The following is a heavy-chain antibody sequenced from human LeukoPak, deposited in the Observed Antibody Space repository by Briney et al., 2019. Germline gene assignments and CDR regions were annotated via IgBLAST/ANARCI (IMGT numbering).Heavy chain of an antibody. Sequence: PGGSLRLSCAASGFTFSSYSMNWVRQAPGKGLEWVSSISSSSSYIYYADSVKGRFTISRDNAKNSLYLQMNSLRAEDTAVYYCAGMVTEDAFDIWGLGTMVTVSS. CDR3: AGMVTEDAFDI. V-gene: IGHV3-21*01. CDR2: ISSSSSYI. D-gene: IGHD5-18*01. CDR1: GFTFSSYS. J-gene: IGHJ3*02.